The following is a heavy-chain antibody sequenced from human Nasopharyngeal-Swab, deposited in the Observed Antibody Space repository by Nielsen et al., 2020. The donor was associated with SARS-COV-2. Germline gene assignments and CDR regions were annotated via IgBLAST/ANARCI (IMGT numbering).Heavy chain of an antibody. Sequence: SVKVSCKASGGTFSSYAISWVRQAPGQGLEWMGRIIPIFGIANYAQKLQGRVTITADKSTSTAYMELGRPRSEDTAVYYCASQGGGDYYDSRRYYNYVMDVWGQGTTVTVSS. V-gene: IGHV1-69*04. CDR2: IIPIFGIA. J-gene: IGHJ6*02. CDR1: GGTFSSYA. CDR3: ASQGGGDYYDSRRYYNYVMDV. D-gene: IGHD3-22*01.